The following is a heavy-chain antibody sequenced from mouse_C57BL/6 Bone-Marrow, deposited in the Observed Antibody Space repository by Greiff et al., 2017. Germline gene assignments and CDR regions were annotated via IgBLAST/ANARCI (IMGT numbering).Heavy chain of an antibody. CDR1: GYAFSSSW. CDR2: IYPGDGDT. CDR3: ARGDDPYYFDY. D-gene: IGHD2-3*01. V-gene: IGHV1-82*01. J-gene: IGHJ2*01. Sequence: QVQLKESGPELVKPGASVKISCKASGYAFSSSWMNWVKQRPGKGLEWIGRIYPGDGDTNYNGKFKGKATLTADKSSSTAYMQLSSLTSEDSAVYVCARGDDPYYFDYWGQGTTLTVSS.